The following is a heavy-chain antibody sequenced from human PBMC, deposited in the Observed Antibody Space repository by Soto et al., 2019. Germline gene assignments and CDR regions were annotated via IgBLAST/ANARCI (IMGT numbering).Heavy chain of an antibody. D-gene: IGHD2-2*01. CDR1: GGSISSSSYY. J-gene: IGHJ4*02. CDR3: ARDNRRYCSSTSCDVFDY. CDR2: IYYSGST. V-gene: IGHV4-39*02. Sequence: QLQLQESGPGLVKPSETLSLTCTVSGGSISSSSYYWGWIRQPPGKGLEWIGSIYYSGSTYYNPSLNGRVTISVDTSKNQFSLKLSSVTAADTAVYYCARDNRRYCSSTSCDVFDYWGQGTLVTVSS.